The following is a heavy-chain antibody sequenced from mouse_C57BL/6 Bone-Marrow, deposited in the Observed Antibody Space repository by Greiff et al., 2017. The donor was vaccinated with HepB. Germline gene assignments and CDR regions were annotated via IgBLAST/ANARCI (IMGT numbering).Heavy chain of an antibody. V-gene: IGHV1-81*01. J-gene: IGHJ4*01. CDR3: AREGYYGSSPLYAMDY. CDR2: IYPRSGNT. Sequence: QVQLQQSGAELARPGASVKLSCKASGYTFTSYGISWVKQRTGQGLEWIGEIYPRSGNTYYNEKFKGKATLTADKSSSTAYMELRSLTSEDSAVYFCAREGYYGSSPLYAMDYWGQVTSVTVSS. CDR1: GYTFTSYG. D-gene: IGHD1-1*01.